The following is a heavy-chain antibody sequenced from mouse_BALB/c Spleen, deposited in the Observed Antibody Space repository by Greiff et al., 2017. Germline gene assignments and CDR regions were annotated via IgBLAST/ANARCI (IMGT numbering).Heavy chain of an antibody. CDR1: GYSITSDYA. V-gene: IGHV3-2*02. J-gene: IGHJ4*01. CDR3: ARWLLQYYYAMDY. D-gene: IGHD2-3*01. Sequence: EVKLMESGPGLVKPSQSLSLTCTVTGYSITSDYAWNWIRQFPGNKLEWMGYISYSGSTSYNPSLKSRISITRDTSKNQFFLQLNSVTTEDTATYYCARWLLQYYYAMDYWGQGTSVTVSS. CDR2: ISYSGST.